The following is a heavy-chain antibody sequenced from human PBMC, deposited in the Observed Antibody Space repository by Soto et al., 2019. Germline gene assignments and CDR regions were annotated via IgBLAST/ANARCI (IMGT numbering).Heavy chain of an antibody. D-gene: IGHD3-3*01. Sequence: GVSPKISCAEAGFTFSSYGMHWVRQAPGTGLQRVAVIEYDGSNKYTADSIKGRVTGTLDKSKITLYLQVDGLGAKDTAVYYCASELRFWEWSRPYPSMDVWGQGTAANVSS. CDR3: ASELRFWEWSRPYPSMDV. V-gene: IGHV3-33*01. CDR2: IEYDGSNK. J-gene: IGHJ6*01. CDR1: GFTFSSYG.